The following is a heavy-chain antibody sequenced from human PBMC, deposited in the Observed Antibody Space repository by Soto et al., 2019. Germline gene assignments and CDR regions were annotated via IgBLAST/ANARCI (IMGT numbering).Heavy chain of an antibody. J-gene: IGHJ5*02. V-gene: IGHV3-23*01. CDR3: ASATMTTVTTDWFDP. Sequence: EVQLLESGGGLVQPGGSLRLSCAASGFTFSSYAMSWVRQAPGKGLEWVSAISGSGGSTYYADSVKGRFTISRDNSKNPLDLQMNSLRAEDTAVYYCASATMTTVTTDWFDPWGQGTLVTVSS. D-gene: IGHD4-4*01. CDR1: GFTFSSYA. CDR2: ISGSGGST.